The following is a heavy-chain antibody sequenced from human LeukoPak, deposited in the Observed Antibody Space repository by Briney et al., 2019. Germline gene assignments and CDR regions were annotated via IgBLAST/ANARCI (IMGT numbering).Heavy chain of an antibody. CDR3: ASLDANYYDSSGTN. CDR2: MNPNSGNT. J-gene: IGHJ4*02. D-gene: IGHD3-22*01. CDR1: GYTFTSYA. V-gene: IGHV1-8*01. Sequence: ASVKVSCKASGYTFTSYAISWVRQAPGQGLEWMGWMNPNSGNTGYAQKFQGRVTMTRNTSISTAYMELSSLRSEDTAVYYCASLDANYYDSSGTNWGQGTLVTVSS.